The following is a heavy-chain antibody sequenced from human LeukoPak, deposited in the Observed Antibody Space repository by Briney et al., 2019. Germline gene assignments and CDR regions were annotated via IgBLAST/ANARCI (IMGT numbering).Heavy chain of an antibody. V-gene: IGHV3-53*01. J-gene: IGHJ4*02. D-gene: IGHD3-10*01. Sequence: PGGSLRLSCAVSGFTVSSNYMGWVRQAPGKGLEWVAVIYSGGSTYYADSVKGRFTISRDNSKNTLYLQMNSLRAEDTAVYYCARSDGSGVLDYWGQGTLVTVSS. CDR1: GFTVSSNY. CDR3: ARSDGSGVLDY. CDR2: IYSGGST.